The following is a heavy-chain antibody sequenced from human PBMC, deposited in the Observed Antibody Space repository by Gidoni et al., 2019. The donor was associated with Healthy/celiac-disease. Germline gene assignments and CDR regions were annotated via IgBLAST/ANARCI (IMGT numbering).Heavy chain of an antibody. Sequence: QVQLQESGPGLVKPSQTLSLTCTVSGGSISSGGYYWSWIRQHPGKGLEWIGYIYYSGSTYYNPSLKSRVTISVDTSKNQFSLKLSSVTAADTAVYYCARGRFVVVPAAHTTAYYFDYWGQGTLVTVSS. CDR3: ARGRFVVVPAAHTTAYYFDY. J-gene: IGHJ4*02. CDR2: IYYSGST. D-gene: IGHD2-2*01. V-gene: IGHV4-31*03. CDR1: GGSISSGGYY.